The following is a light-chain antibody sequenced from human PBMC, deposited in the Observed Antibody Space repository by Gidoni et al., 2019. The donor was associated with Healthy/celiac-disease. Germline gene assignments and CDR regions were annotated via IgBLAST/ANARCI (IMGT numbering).Light chain of an antibody. V-gene: IGLV2-14*01. CDR1: SSDVGGYNY. Sequence: QSALTQPASVSGSPGQSITISCTGTSSDVGGYNYVSWYQQHPGKAPKLMIYDVSNRPSGVSNRFSGSKSGNTASLTISGLQAEDEADYYCSSYTSSFGVSGTGTKVTVL. J-gene: IGLJ1*01. CDR2: DVS. CDR3: SSYTSSFGV.